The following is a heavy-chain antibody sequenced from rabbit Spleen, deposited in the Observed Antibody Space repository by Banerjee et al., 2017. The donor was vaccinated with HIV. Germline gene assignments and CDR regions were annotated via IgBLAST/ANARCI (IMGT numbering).Heavy chain of an antibody. V-gene: IGHV1S40*01. J-gene: IGHJ4*01. Sequence: QSLEESGGDLVKPGASLTLTCKASGFSFNSGDDMCWVRQAPGKGLEWIACIYVGSSSTHYASWAKGRFTISKSSSTTVTLQMTSLTAADTATYFCARGSAAMTMVITGFYLTLWGPGTLVTVS. D-gene: IGHD2-1*01. CDR1: GFSFNSGDD. CDR3: ARGSAAMTMVITGFYLTL. CDR2: IYVGSSST.